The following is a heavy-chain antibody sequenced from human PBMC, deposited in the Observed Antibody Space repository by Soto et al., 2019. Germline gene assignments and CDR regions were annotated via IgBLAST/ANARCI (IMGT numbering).Heavy chain of an antibody. D-gene: IGHD3-22*01. CDR2: IDGSSSRI. J-gene: IGHJ4*02. Sequence: ELQLVESGGGLVQPGGSLRLSCAASGFSFSNYGMYWVRQAPGKGLEWISFIDGSSSRIYYTDSVKGRFTVSRDNAKRSLYLQMSSLRAEDTAVYYCARDRAPLDYESSGDVYWGQGTLVTVSS. CDR1: GFSFSNYG. CDR3: ARDRAPLDYESSGDVY. V-gene: IGHV3-48*04.